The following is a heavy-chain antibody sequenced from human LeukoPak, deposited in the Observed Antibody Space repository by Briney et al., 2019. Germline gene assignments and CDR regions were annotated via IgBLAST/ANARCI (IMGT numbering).Heavy chain of an antibody. CDR1: GFTFSDYY. J-gene: IGHJ6*03. D-gene: IGHD2-2*01. V-gene: IGHV4-34*01. CDR3: ARLKCSSTSCFYYYYMDV. Sequence: LRLSCAASGFTFSDYYMSWIRQAPGKGLEWIGEVNHSGRINYKPSLKSRVTISVDTSKNQFSLKLNSVTAADTAVYYCARLKCSSTSCFYYYYMDVWGKGTTVTISS. CDR2: VNHSGRI.